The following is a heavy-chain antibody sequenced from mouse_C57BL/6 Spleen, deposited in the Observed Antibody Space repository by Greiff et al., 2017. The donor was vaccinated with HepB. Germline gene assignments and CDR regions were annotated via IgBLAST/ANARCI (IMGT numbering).Heavy chain of an antibody. D-gene: IGHD1-1*01. J-gene: IGHJ3*01. CDR3: ARSEISSTVEAWFAY. CDR1: GYAFSSYW. V-gene: IGHV1-80*01. CDR2: IYPGDGDT. Sequence: QVHVKQSGAELVKPGASVKISCKASGYAFSSYWMNWVKQRPGKGLEWIGQIYPGDGDTNYNGKFKGKATLTADKSSSTAYMQLSSLTSEDSAVYFCARSEISSTVEAWFAYWGQGTLVTVSA.